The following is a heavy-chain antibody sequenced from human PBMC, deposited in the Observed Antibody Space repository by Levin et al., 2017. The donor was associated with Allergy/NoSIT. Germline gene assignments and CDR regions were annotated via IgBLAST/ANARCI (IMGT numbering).Heavy chain of an antibody. CDR1: GGSISSSSYY. V-gene: IGHV4-39*01. Sequence: SQTLSFTCTVSGGSISSSSYYWGWIRQPPGKGLEWIGSIYYSGSTYYNPSLKSRVTISVDTPKNQFSLKLSSVTAADSAVYYCARPSITMIRGANWYFDLWGRGTLVTVSS. CDR3: ARPSITMIRGANWYFDL. J-gene: IGHJ2*01. D-gene: IGHD3-10*01. CDR2: IYYSGST.